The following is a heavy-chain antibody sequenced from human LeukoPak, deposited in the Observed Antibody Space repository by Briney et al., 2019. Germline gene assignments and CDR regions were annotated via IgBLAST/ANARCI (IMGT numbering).Heavy chain of an antibody. CDR3: ARGSSGWYSVAY. Sequence: ASVKVSCKASGYTFTSCYMHWVRQAPGQGLEWMGIINPSGGSASYAQKFQGRVTMTRDTSTSTVYMELSSLRSEDTAVYYCARGSSGWYSVAYWGQGTLVTVSS. CDR1: GYTFTSCY. V-gene: IGHV1-46*01. CDR2: INPSGGSA. J-gene: IGHJ4*02. D-gene: IGHD6-19*01.